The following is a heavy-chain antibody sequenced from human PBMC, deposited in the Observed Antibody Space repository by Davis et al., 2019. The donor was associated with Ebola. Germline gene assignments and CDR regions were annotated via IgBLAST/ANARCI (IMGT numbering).Heavy chain of an antibody. CDR2: IFHTGRT. Sequence: PSETLSLTCAVYGGSFSGYYWSWIRQSPGQGLEWIGEIFHTGRTNYNPSLKSRVSISLDTSKNQFFLRLNSVTAADTAVYFCAALLGPQIHHGTFHYWGQGALVTVSS. J-gene: IGHJ4*02. CDR1: GGSFSGYY. D-gene: IGHD3-16*01. V-gene: IGHV4-34*12. CDR3: AALLGPQIHHGTFHY.